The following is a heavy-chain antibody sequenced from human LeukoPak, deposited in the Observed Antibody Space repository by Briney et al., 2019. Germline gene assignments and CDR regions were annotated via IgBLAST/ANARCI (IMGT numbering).Heavy chain of an antibody. V-gene: IGHV3-30*18. D-gene: IGHD3-10*01. CDR2: ISYDGSNK. Sequence: PGGSLRLSCAASGFTFSSYGMHWVRQAPGKGLEWVAVISYDGSNKYYVDSVKGRSTISRDNSKTTLYLQMNSLRAEDTAVYYCAKDVAYYYGSGTYLKNWGQGTLVTVSS. J-gene: IGHJ4*02. CDR1: GFTFSSYG. CDR3: AKDVAYYYGSGTYLKN.